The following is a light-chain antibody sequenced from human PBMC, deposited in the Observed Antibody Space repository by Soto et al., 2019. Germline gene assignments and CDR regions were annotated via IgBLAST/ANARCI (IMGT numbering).Light chain of an antibody. V-gene: IGLV2-14*01. CDR3: SSYTSSSLRV. Sequence: QSVLTQPASVSGSPGQSITISCTGTKSDVGGYNYVSWYQQHPGKAPKLMIYDVSNRPSGVSNRFSGSKSGNTASLTISGLQAEDEADYYCSSYTSSSLRVFGGGTKVTVL. J-gene: IGLJ3*02. CDR2: DVS. CDR1: KSDVGGYNY.